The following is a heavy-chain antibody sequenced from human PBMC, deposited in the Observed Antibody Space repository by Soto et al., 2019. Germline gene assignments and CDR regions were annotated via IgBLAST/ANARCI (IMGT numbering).Heavy chain of an antibody. CDR3: ARDRPIAYYDFGSVYSFAY. J-gene: IGHJ4*02. Sequence: ASVKVSCKASGGTFSSYAISWVRQAPGQGLEWMGGIIPIFGTANYAQKFQGRVTITADESTSTAYMELSSLRSEDTAVYYCARDRPIAYYDFGSVYSFAYWGQGTLVTVSS. V-gene: IGHV1-69*13. CDR1: GGTFSSYA. D-gene: IGHD3-3*01. CDR2: IIPIFGTA.